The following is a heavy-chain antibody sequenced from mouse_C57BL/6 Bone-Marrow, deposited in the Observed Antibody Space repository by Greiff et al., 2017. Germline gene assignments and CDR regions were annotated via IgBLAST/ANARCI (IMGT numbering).Heavy chain of an antibody. CDR1: GYTFTDYY. D-gene: IGHD2-4*01. V-gene: IGHV1-19*01. Sequence: DVQLQESGPVLVKPGASVKMSCKASGYTFTDYYMNWVKQSHGKSLEWIGVINPYNGGTSYNQKFKGKATLTVDKSSSTAYMELNSLTSEDSAVYYCARGDYYDYDGSYFDYWGQGTTLTVSS. CDR2: INPYNGGT. CDR3: ARGDYYDYDGSYFDY. J-gene: IGHJ2*01.